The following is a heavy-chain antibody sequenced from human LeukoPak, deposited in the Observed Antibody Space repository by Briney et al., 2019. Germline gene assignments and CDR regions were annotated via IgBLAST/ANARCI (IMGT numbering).Heavy chain of an antibody. V-gene: IGHV4-30-4*01. CDR2: IYYSGST. Sequence: SETLSLTCTVSGGSISSGDYYWSWIRQPPGKGLEWIGYIYYSGSTYYNPSLKSRVTISVDTSKNQFSPKLSSVTAADTAVYYCARGFSVVTAIGTFDYWGQGTLVTVSS. D-gene: IGHD2-21*02. CDR3: ARGFSVVTAIGTFDY. J-gene: IGHJ4*02. CDR1: GGSISSGDYY.